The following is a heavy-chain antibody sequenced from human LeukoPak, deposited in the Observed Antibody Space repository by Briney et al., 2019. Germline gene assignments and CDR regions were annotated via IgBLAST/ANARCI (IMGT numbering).Heavy chain of an antibody. Sequence: GASVKVSCKASGYTFTGYYMHWVRQAPGQGLEWMGWINPNSGGTNYAQKFQGTVTMTRDTSISTAYMELSRLRSDDTAVYYWARGGEGAAIDYFDYWGQGTLVTVSS. J-gene: IGHJ4*02. V-gene: IGHV1-2*02. CDR2: INPNSGGT. CDR1: GYTFTGYY. D-gene: IGHD3-10*01. CDR3: ARGGEGAAIDYFDY.